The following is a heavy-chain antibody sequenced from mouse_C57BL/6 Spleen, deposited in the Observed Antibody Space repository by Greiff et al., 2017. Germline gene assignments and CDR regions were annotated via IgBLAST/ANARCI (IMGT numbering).Heavy chain of an antibody. V-gene: IGHV5-4*01. CDR1: GFTFSSYA. Sequence: EVKVVESGGGLVKPGGSLKLSCAASGFTFSSYAMSWVRQTPEKRLEWVATISDGGSYTYYPDNVKGRFTISRDNAKNNLYLQMSHLKSEDTAMYYSAREGEYYRNFDYWGQGTTLTVSS. CDR3: AREGEYYRNFDY. D-gene: IGHD1-1*01. J-gene: IGHJ2*01. CDR2: ISDGGSYT.